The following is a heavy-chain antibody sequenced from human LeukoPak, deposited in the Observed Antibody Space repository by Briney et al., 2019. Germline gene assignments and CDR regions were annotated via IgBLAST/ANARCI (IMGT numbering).Heavy chain of an antibody. CDR1: GGSISSYY. Sequence: PSETLSLTCTVSGGSISSYYWSWIRQPPGKGLEWIGCIYYSGSTNYNPSLKSRVTISVDTSKNQFSLKLSSVTAADTAVYYCAREPRSPGGRGRLFDFWGQGTLVTVSS. J-gene: IGHJ4*02. CDR3: AREPRSPGGRGRLFDF. CDR2: IYYSGST. D-gene: IGHD2-15*01. V-gene: IGHV4-59*01.